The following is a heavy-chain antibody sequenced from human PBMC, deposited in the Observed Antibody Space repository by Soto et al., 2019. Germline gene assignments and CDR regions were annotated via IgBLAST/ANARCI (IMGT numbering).Heavy chain of an antibody. CDR2: INHSGST. D-gene: IGHD3-3*01. Sequence: QVQLQQWGAGLLKPSETLSLTCAVYGGSFSGYYWSWIRQPPGKGLEWIGEINHSGSTNYNPSLKSRVTISVDTSKNQFSLKLSSVTAADTAVYYCARGIGYYDFWSGYYYVDVWGQGTTVTVSS. CDR1: GGSFSGYY. CDR3: ARGIGYYDFWSGYYYVDV. V-gene: IGHV4-34*01. J-gene: IGHJ6*02.